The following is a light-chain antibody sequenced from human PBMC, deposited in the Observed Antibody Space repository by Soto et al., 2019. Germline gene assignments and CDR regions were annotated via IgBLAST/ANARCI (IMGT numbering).Light chain of an antibody. J-gene: IGKJ5*01. CDR2: DAS. Sequence: EIVITQSPATLSVPPGERAPLSWRASQSVSSNLAWYQQKPGQAPRLLIYDASTRATGIPARFSGSGSGTEFTLNIRSLQSEDFAVYYCQQYYDWTITFGQGTRLEIK. CDR1: QSVSSN. V-gene: IGKV3-15*01. CDR3: QQYYDWTIT.